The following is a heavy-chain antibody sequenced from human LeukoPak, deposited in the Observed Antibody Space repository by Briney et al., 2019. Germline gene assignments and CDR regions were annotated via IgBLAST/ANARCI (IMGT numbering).Heavy chain of an antibody. CDR3: ARGPRNEYVAY. Sequence: QSGGSLRLSCAASGFTFSSYWMHWVRQAPGEGMVWVSRINSDGSSTSYADSVKGRFTISRDNAKNTLYLQMNSLRAEDTAVYYCARGPRNEYVAYWGQGTLVTVSS. CDR2: INSDGSST. CDR1: GFTFSSYW. D-gene: IGHD3-16*01. J-gene: IGHJ4*02. V-gene: IGHV3-74*01.